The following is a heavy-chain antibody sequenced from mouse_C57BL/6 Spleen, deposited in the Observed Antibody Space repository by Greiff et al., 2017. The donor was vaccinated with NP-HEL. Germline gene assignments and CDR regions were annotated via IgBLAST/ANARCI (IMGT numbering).Heavy chain of an antibody. CDR2: INPNNGGT. V-gene: IGHV1-26*01. J-gene: IGHJ2*01. CDR1: GYTFTDYY. Sequence: EVQLPHSGPALVKPGASVKISCKASGYTFTDYYMNWVKQSHGKSLEWIGDINPNNGGTSYNQKFKGKATLTVDKSSSTAYMELRSLTSEDSAVYYGARRSRPGYFDYWGKGNNLT. CDR3: ARRSRPGYFDY.